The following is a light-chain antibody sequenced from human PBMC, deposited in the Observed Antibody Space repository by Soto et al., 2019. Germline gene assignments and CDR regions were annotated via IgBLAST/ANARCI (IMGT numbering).Light chain of an antibody. CDR1: SSNIGAGYD. Sequence: QSVLTQPPSVSGAPGQRVTISCTGSSSNIGAGYDVHWYQQLPGTAPKLLIYRNSNRPSGVPDRFSGSKSGTSGSLAITGLQAEDEADYSCQSYDSSLGGSVFGGGTKLPVL. J-gene: IGLJ2*01. CDR3: QSYDSSLGGSV. CDR2: RNS. V-gene: IGLV1-40*01.